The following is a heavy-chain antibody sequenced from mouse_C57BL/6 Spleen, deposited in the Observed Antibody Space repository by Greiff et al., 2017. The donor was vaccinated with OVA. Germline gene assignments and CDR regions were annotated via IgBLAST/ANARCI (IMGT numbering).Heavy chain of an antibody. Sequence: VQLQQSGPELVKPGASVKISCKASGYAFSSSWMNWVKQRPGKGLEWIGRIYPGDGDTNYNGKFKGKATLTADKSSSTAYMQLSSLTSEDSAVYFCAREEVLWYYFDYWGQGTTLTVSS. CDR1: GYAFSSSW. J-gene: IGHJ2*01. V-gene: IGHV1-82*01. CDR2: IYPGDGDT. CDR3: AREEVLWYYFDY. D-gene: IGHD1-1*02.